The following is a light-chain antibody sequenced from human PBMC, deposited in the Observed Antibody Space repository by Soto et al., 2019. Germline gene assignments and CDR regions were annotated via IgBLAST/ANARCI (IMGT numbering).Light chain of an antibody. V-gene: IGLV2-23*02. J-gene: IGLJ1*01. CDR3: CSYAGSSTFEVIV. Sequence: QSVLTQPASVSGSPGQSITISCTGTSSDVGSYNLVSWYQQRPGKAPKLMIYEVSKRPSGVSNRFSGSKSGNTASLTISWLQFEYVADYYCCSYAGSSTFEVIVFGTGTKVTVL. CDR1: SSDVGSYNL. CDR2: EVS.